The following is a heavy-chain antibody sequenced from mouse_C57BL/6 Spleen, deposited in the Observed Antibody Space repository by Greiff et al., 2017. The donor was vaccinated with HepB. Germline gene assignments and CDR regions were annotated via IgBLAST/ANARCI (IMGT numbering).Heavy chain of an antibody. J-gene: IGHJ3*01. D-gene: IGHD2-5*01. CDR2: IDPNSGGT. CDR1: GYTFTSYW. Sequence: VQLQQSGAELVKPGASVKLSCKASGYTFTSYWMHWVKQRPGRGLEWIGRIDPNSGGTKYNEKFKSKATLTVDKPSSTAYSQLSSLTSEDYAVYYCAREGTYYSNYWFAYWGQGTLVTVSA. V-gene: IGHV1-72*01. CDR3: AREGTYYSNYWFAY.